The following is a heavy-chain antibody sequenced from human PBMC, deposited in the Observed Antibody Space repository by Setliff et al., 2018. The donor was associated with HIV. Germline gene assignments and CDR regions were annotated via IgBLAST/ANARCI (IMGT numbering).Heavy chain of an antibody. CDR2: ISGYNGNT. Sequence: ASVKVSCKASGYTFSSYGISWVRQAPGQGLEWMGWISGYNGNTKYVQKFQGRVTMTRDTSISTAYMELSRLRSDDTAVYYCAREWVSSSQSSCAFDIWGQGTMVTVSS. D-gene: IGHD6-6*01. V-gene: IGHV1-18*01. CDR3: AREWVSSSQSSCAFDI. J-gene: IGHJ3*02. CDR1: GYTFSSYG.